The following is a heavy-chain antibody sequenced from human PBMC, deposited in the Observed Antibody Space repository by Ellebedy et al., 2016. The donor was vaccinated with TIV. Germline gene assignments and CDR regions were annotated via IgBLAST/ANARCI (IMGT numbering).Heavy chain of an antibody. CDR1: GFIVSTNH. CDR3: AKGSFPFGDKSERIYSFQY. J-gene: IGHJ4*02. V-gene: IGHV3-53*04. Sequence: PGGSLRLSCTASGFIVSTNHMSWVRQAPGKGLEWVGGYTNYADSVKGRFTISTHNSRNTLYLQMTNLRTEDTAVYYCAKGSFPFGDKSERIYSFQYWGQGTLVTGSS. D-gene: IGHD3-10*01. CDR2: GGYT.